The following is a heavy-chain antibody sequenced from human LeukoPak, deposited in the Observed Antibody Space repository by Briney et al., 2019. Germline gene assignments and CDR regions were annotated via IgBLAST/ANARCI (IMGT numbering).Heavy chain of an antibody. CDR1: GFTFSNAW. V-gene: IGHV3-15*01. J-gene: IGHJ4*02. CDR3: TTGGGYCSGGTCCLVRSLFDY. D-gene: IGHD2-15*01. Sequence: GGSLRLSCAASGFTFSNAWMSWVRQAPGKGLEWVGHFKSKTDGGTTDYAAPVKGRFTISRDDSKNTLYLQMNSLKTEDTAVYYCTTGGGYCSGGTCCLVRSLFDYWGQGTLATVSS. CDR2: FKSKTDGGTT.